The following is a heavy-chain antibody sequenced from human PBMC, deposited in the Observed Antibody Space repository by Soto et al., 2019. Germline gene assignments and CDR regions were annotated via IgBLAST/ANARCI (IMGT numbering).Heavy chain of an antibody. CDR3: AKDLPLIAAAGTYYYYYYMDV. CDR1: GFTFSSYA. CDR2: ISGSGGST. Sequence: GGSLRLSCAASGFTFSSYAMSWVRQAPGKGLEWVSAISGSGGSTYYADSVKGRFTISRDNSKNTLYLQMNSLRAEDTAVYYCAKDLPLIAAAGTYYYYYYMDVWGKGTTVTVSS. J-gene: IGHJ6*03. V-gene: IGHV3-23*01. D-gene: IGHD6-13*01.